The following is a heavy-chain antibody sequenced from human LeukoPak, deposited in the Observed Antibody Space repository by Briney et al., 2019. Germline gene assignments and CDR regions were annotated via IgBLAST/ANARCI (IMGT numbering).Heavy chain of an antibody. CDR3: ARDEAGVDVTMMVTGGIDY. Sequence: GGSLSLSCAASGFNFGSYWMIWVRQAPGEGLEWVANINQPGTDFRYVDSVRGRFTISRDNAKNSLYLQMNSLRDEDTAVYHCARDEAGVDVTMMVTGGIDYWGQGTLVTVSS. D-gene: IGHD3-22*01. CDR2: INQPGTDF. V-gene: IGHV3-7*01. CDR1: GFNFGSYW. J-gene: IGHJ4*02.